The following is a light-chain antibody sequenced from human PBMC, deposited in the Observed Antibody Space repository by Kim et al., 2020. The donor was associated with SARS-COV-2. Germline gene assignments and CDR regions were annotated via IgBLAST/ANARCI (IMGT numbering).Light chain of an antibody. CDR1: QSFTSK. CDR3: QQYYRWPLS. CDR2: DTS. V-gene: IGKV3-15*01. Sequence: EIVMTQSPATLSVSPGERVTLSCRASQSFTSKLAWFQQKPGRAPRLLIYDTSTRATGIPARFSGSGSGTEFTLTISSLQSEDFAVYYCQQYYRWPLSLVGGTKVDFK. J-gene: IGKJ4*02.